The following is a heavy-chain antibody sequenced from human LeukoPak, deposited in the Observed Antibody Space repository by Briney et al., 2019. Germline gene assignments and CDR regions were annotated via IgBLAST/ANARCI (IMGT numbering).Heavy chain of an antibody. V-gene: IGHV3-30*18. J-gene: IGHJ6*02. Sequence: GGSLRLPCAASGFTFSSYGMHWVRQAPGKGLEWVAVISYDGSNKYYADSVKGRFTISRDNSKNTLYLQMNSLRAEDTAVYYCAKEYPYGSGSYYTRYYGMDVWGQGTTVTVSS. CDR2: ISYDGSNK. D-gene: IGHD3-10*01. CDR1: GFTFSSYG. CDR3: AKEYPYGSGSYYTRYYGMDV.